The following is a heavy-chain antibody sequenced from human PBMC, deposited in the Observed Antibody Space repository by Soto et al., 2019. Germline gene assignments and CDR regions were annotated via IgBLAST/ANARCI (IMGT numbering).Heavy chain of an antibody. CDR3: AGLRRRLRSHYYGMDV. V-gene: IGHV4-39*01. Sequence: ASETLSLTCTVSGGSISSSYYWGWIRQPPGKGLEWIGSIYYSGSTYYNPSLKSRVTISVDTSKNQFSLKLSSVTAADTAVYYCAGLRRRLRSHYYGMDVWGQGTTVTVSS. D-gene: IGHD4-17*01. J-gene: IGHJ6*02. CDR1: GGSISSSYY. CDR2: IYYSGST.